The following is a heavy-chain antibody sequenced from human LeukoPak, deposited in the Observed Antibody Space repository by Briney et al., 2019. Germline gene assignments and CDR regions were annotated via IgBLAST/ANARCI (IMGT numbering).Heavy chain of an antibody. J-gene: IGHJ6*02. CDR1: GFTLSSYA. D-gene: IGHD6-13*01. Sequence: GGSLRLSCAASGFTLSSYAMHWVRQTPGKGLEWVAVISYDGSNKYYADSVKGRFTISRDNSKNTLYLQMNSLRAEDTAVYYCAREVGSSWSGMDVWGQGTTVTVSS. CDR2: ISYDGSNK. V-gene: IGHV3-30-3*01. CDR3: AREVGSSWSGMDV.